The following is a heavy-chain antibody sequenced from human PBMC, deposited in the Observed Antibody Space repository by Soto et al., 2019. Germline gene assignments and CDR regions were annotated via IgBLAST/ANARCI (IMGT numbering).Heavy chain of an antibody. J-gene: IGHJ2*01. V-gene: IGHV3-74*01. CDR3: AREAGLHVSWYFDL. Sequence: EVQLVESGGGLLQPGGSLRLSCAASGFTFSTYWMHWVRQAPGEGLVWVSRIKSDGSSISYADSVKGRFTISRDNARNPLSLQMNSLRAEDTAVYYCAREAGLHVSWYFDLWGRGTLVTVSS. CDR1: GFTFSTYW. D-gene: IGHD6-13*01. CDR2: IKSDGSSI.